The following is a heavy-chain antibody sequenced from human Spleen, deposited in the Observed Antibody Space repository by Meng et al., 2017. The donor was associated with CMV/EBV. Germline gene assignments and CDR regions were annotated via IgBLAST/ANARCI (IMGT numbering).Heavy chain of an antibody. CDR3: ARKRSFWSGFGYYYYGMDV. D-gene: IGHD3-3*01. V-gene: IGHV1-2*02. Sequence: ASVKVSCKASGYTFTGYYMHWVRQAPGQGLEWMGWINPNSGGTNYAQKFQGRVTMTRDTSISTAYMELSRLRSEDTAVYYCARKRSFWSGFGYYYYGMDVWGQGTTVTVSS. CDR1: GYTFTGYY. CDR2: INPNSGGT. J-gene: IGHJ6*02.